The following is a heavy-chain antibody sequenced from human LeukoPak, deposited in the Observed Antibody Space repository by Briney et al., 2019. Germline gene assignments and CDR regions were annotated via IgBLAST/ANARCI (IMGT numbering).Heavy chain of an antibody. V-gene: IGHV1-2*02. D-gene: IGHD6-13*01. J-gene: IGHJ4*02. CDR3: ARSSPKYSSGWYDY. CDR1: GYTFTGYY. CDR2: INPNSGGT. Sequence: ASVRVSCKASGYTFTGYYMHWVRQAPGQGLEWMGWINPNSGGTNYAQKFQGRVTMTRDTSISTAYMELSRLRSDDTAVYYCARSSPKYSSGWYDYWGQGTLVTVSS.